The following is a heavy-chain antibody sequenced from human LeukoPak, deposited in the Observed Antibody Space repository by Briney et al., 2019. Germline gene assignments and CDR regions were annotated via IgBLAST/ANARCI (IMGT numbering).Heavy chain of an antibody. CDR3: ARYCGGDCPHAGNAFDI. D-gene: IGHD2-21*02. CDR1: GFTFSSYS. V-gene: IGHV3-21*01. CDR2: ISSSSSYI. J-gene: IGHJ3*02. Sequence: GGSLRLSCAASGFTFSSYSMNWVRQAPGKGLEWVSSISSSSSYIYYADSVKGRFTISRDNAKNSLYLQMNSLRAEDTAVYYCARYCGGDCPHAGNAFDIWGQGTMVTVSS.